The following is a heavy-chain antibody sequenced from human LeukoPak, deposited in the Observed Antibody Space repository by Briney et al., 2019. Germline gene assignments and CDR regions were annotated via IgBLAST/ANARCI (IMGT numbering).Heavy chain of an antibody. V-gene: IGHV3-11*04. J-gene: IGHJ3*02. D-gene: IGHD3-9*01. Sequence: GGSLRLSCAASGFTFSDYYMSWIRQAPGKGLEWVSYISSSSSTIYYADSVKGRFTISRDNAKNSLYLQMNSLRAEDTAVYYCAVNNYDILTGTDAFDIWGQGTMVTVSS. CDR2: ISSSSSTI. CDR3: AVNNYDILTGTDAFDI. CDR1: GFTFSDYY.